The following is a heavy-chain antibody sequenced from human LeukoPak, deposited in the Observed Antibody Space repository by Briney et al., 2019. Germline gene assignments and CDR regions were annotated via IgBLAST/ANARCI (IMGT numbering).Heavy chain of an antibody. CDR2: IYTSGST. D-gene: IGHD5-24*01. J-gene: IGHJ4*02. V-gene: IGHV4-61*02. CDR3: ARDGPITVEMATITFDY. CDR1: GGSISSGSYY. Sequence: SETLSLTCTVSGGSISSGSYYWSWIRQPAGKGLEWIGRIYTSGSTNYNPSLKSRVTISVDTSKNQFSLKLSSVTAADTAVYYCARDGPITVEMATITFDYWGQGTLVTVSS.